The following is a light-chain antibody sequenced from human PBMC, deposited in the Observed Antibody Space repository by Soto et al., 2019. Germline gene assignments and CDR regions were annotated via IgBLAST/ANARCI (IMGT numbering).Light chain of an antibody. CDR2: DAS. CDR1: QSVSNY. J-gene: IGKJ5*01. CDR3: QQRSSWPIT. Sequence: EIVLTQSPATLSLSPGERATLSCRASQSVSNYLAWYQQKPGQAPRLLIHDASDRATGIPARFSGSGSETDFTLTISSLEPEEFALYYCQQRSSWPITFGQGTRLEIK. V-gene: IGKV3-11*01.